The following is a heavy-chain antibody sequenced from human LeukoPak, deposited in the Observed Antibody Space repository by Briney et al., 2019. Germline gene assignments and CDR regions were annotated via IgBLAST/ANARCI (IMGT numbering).Heavy chain of an antibody. Sequence: SQTLSLTCAVYGASFIGYYWSWIRQPPGKGLEWLGEINHSGSTDYNPSLKSRVTIPVDTSKNQFSLKLSSVTAADTAVYYCARHSLGYLGVRGFDYWGQGTLVTVSS. CDR3: ARHSLGYLGVRGFDY. D-gene: IGHD3-10*01. J-gene: IGHJ4*02. CDR2: INHSGST. CDR1: GASFIGYY. V-gene: IGHV4-34*01.